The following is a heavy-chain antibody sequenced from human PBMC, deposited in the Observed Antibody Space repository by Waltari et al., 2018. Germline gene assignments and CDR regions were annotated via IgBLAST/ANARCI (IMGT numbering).Heavy chain of an antibody. CDR1: GFTFSLFW. D-gene: IGHD6-19*01. J-gene: IGHJ4*02. CDR3: VRGSRGWSGIDY. CDR2: RNDDGSAE. V-gene: IGHV3-7*04. Sequence: EVQLVESGGDLVQPGGSLRLSCAASGFTFSLFWMTWLRQVPGKGLGWVANRNDDGSAEFYVDSVRGRFSISRDRDKNTLSLQMNSREVDDTAIYYCVRGSRGWSGIDYWGQGALVIVSS.